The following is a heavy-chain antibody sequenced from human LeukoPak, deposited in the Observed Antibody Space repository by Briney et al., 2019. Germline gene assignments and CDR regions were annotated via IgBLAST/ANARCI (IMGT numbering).Heavy chain of an antibody. V-gene: IGHV3-15*01. CDR3: TTDQPGSWFDP. J-gene: IGHJ5*02. CDR1: GFTFSNAW. D-gene: IGHD1-14*01. Sequence: PGGSLRLSCAASGFTFSNAWMSWVRQAPGKGLEWVGRIKSKTDGGITDYAAPVKGRFTISRDDSKNTLYLQMNSLKTEDTAVYYCTTDQPGSWFDPWGQGTLVTVSS. CDR2: IKSKTDGGIT.